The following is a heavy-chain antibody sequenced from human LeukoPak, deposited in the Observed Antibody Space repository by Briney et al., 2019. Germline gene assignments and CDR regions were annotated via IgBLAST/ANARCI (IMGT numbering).Heavy chain of an antibody. CDR1: GYTFASYY. V-gene: IGHV1-46*01. D-gene: IGHD2-15*01. CDR3: ARDSVPATGFDY. Sequence: ASVKVSCKASGYTFASYYMHWVRQAPGQGLEWMGIINPSGGGTSYAQKFQGRVTMTRDTSTSTVYMELSSLRSEDTAVYYCARDSVPATGFDYWGQGTLVTVSS. CDR2: INPSGGGT. J-gene: IGHJ4*02.